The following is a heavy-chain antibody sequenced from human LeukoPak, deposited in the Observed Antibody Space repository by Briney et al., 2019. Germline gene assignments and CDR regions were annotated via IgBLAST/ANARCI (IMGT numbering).Heavy chain of an antibody. Sequence: GGSLRLSCAGSGFSFSSYGMHWVRQAPGKELEWMAFIRSDGSNKYYADSVKGRFTISRDNSKNTLYLQMNSLRAEDTAVYYCARILDSAWGELGYWGQGTLVTVSS. CDR3: ARILDSAWGELGY. V-gene: IGHV3-30*02. CDR2: IRSDGSNK. D-gene: IGHD6-19*01. CDR1: GFSFSSYG. J-gene: IGHJ4*02.